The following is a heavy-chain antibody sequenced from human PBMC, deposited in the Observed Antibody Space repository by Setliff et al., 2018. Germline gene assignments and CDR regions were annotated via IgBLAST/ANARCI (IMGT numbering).Heavy chain of an antibody. D-gene: IGHD6-6*01. CDR1: GFTVSAYG. CDR3: AKRGHYSSSDGLSFDF. J-gene: IGHJ4*02. CDR2: VYNGNDET. Sequence: GGSLRLSCVASGFTVSAYGMSWVRQAPGKGLEWVSSVYNGNDETKYADSVKGRFTISRDRSKNTVYLQMNRLRAEDTAVYYCAKRGHYSSSDGLSFDFWGQGTQVTVPS. V-gene: IGHV3-23*01.